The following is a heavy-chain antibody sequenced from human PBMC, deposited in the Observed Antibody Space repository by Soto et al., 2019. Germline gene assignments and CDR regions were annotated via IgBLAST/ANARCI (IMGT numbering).Heavy chain of an antibody. D-gene: IGHD1-26*01. CDR3: ARGQWGAFDL. CDR2: IHSDGSST. V-gene: IGHV3-74*01. Sequence: DVQLVESGGSSVQPGGSLSLSCAATRFTFSYYWMNWVRQAPGKGLVWVSRIHSDGSSTTDADSVKGRFTISRDNAKNTLYLQMNSLRAEDTAVYYCARGQWGAFDLWGQGTMVTVAS. CDR1: RFTFSYYW. J-gene: IGHJ3*01.